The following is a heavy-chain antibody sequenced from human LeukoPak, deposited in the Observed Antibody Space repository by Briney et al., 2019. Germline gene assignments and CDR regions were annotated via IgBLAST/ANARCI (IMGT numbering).Heavy chain of an antibody. V-gene: IGHV3-21*01. CDR3: VRQLVS. CDR1: GFTFSSYW. CDR2: ISSSGNFI. Sequence: PGGSLRLSCAASGFTFSSYWMHWVRQAPGKGLEWVSSISSSGNFIYYADSVKGRFTISRDNAKTSLYLQMNSLRVEDTAVYYCVRQLVSWGQGTLVTVSS. D-gene: IGHD5/OR15-5a*01. J-gene: IGHJ5*02.